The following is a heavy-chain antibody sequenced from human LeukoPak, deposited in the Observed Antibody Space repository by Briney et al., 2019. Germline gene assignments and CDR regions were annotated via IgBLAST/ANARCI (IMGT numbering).Heavy chain of an antibody. CDR3: ARVEGSSWYLFDY. CDR1: GFTFSSYW. Sequence: GGSLRLSCAASGFTFSSYWMSWVRQAPGKGLEWVANIKQDGSEKYYVDSVKGRFTISRDNAKNSLYLQMNSLRAEDTAVYYCARVEGSSWYLFDYWGQGTLVTVSS. J-gene: IGHJ4*02. V-gene: IGHV3-7*01. D-gene: IGHD6-13*01. CDR2: IKQDGSEK.